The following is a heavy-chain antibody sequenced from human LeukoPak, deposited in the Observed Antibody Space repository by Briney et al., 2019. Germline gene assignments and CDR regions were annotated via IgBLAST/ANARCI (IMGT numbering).Heavy chain of an antibody. CDR2: ISERLKT. D-gene: IGHD5-18*01. V-gene: IGHV3-23*01. CDR3: VEDFKDWIRVSRGGDS. CDR1: GFTFSDWS. J-gene: IGHJ4*02. Sequence: GGSLRLSCAASGFTFSDWSMSWVRQTPEKGLEWVSTISERLKTYYADSVNGRFAISRDNSKNTLYLQMNSLRAEDTAIYYCVEDFKDWIRVSRGGDSWGQGALVTVSS.